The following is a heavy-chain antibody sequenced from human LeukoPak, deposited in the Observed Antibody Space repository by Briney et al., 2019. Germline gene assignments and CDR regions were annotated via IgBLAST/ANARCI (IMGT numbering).Heavy chain of an antibody. J-gene: IGHJ4*02. CDR3: ARGIYDSSGYYSFYFDY. CDR1: GGSFSGYY. V-gene: IGHV4-34*01. CDR2: IYHSGST. D-gene: IGHD3-22*01. Sequence: SETLSLTCAVYGGSFSGYYWSWIRQPPGKGLEWIGEIYHSGSTNYNPSLKSRVTISVDTSKNQFSLKLSSVTAADTAVYYCARGIYDSSGYYSFYFDYWGQGTLVTVSS.